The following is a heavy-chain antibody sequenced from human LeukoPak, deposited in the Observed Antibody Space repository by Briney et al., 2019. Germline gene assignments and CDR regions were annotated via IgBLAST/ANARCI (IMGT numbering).Heavy chain of an antibody. J-gene: IGHJ4*02. CDR2: ISASGGNT. Sequence: GGSLRLSCAASGFTFSSYAVSWVRQAPGKGLEWVSLISASGGNTYYADSVKGRFTISRDNSENTLYLQMNSLRAEDTAVYYCAKAENSSSFYRPLDYWGQGTLVTVSS. CDR3: AKAENSSSFYRPLDY. D-gene: IGHD6-13*01. V-gene: IGHV3-23*01. CDR1: GFTFSSYA.